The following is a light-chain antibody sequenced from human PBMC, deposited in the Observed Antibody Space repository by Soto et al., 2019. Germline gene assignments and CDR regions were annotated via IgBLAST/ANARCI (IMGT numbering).Light chain of an antibody. V-gene: IGKV1-33*01. Sequence: DIQMTQSPSSLSPSVGDRVTITCQASQDISNYLNWYQQKQGKAPKLLIYDASNLETGVPSRFSGSGPGTDFTFTISRLQPEDIETYYCQQYDNLPLTFGGGTKVDIK. CDR2: DAS. CDR1: QDISNY. CDR3: QQYDNLPLT. J-gene: IGKJ4*01.